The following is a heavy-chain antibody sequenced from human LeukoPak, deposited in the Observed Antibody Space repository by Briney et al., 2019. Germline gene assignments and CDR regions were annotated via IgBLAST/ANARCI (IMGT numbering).Heavy chain of an antibody. J-gene: IGHJ4*02. CDR2: ISGYNGNT. CDR3: ARDYGDYPSY. Sequence: ASVKVSCKASGYSFTSYGVTWVRQAPGQGLEWMGWISGYNGNTKYAQKFQGRVTMTTDTSTSTAYMELRSLRSDDTAVYYCARDYGDYPSYWGQGTLVTVSS. CDR1: GYSFTSYG. D-gene: IGHD4-17*01. V-gene: IGHV1-18*01.